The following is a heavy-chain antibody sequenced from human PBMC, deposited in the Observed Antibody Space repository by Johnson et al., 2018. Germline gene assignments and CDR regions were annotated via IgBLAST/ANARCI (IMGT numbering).Heavy chain of an antibody. V-gene: IGHV3-7*01. CDR1: GFTFSSYW. D-gene: IGHD1-1*01. Sequence: VQLVQSGGGLVQPGGSLRLSCAASGFTFSSYWMSWVRQAPGKGLEWVANIKEDGSEKYYVDSVKGRFTISRDNARNSLYLQINSLGVEDTAVYYCVRDLSTTTGGYFQHWGQGTLVTVSS. CDR2: IKEDGSEK. J-gene: IGHJ1*01. CDR3: VRDLSTTTGGYFQH.